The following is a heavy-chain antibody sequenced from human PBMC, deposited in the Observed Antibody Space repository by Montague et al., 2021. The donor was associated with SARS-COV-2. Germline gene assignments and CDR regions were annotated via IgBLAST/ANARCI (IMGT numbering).Heavy chain of an antibody. J-gene: IGHJ4*02. D-gene: IGHD3-22*01. CDR1: GASFSGHS. CDR3: ARGLTDVTVILVFVGASLYFDS. V-gene: IGHV4-34*01. CDR2: INHSGGT. Sequence: SETLSLTCAVYGASFSGHSWTWIRQPPGKGLEWIGEINHSGGTNYKPSLKGRVTISVGTSKNQFSLKLSSLTASDTAVYYCARGLTDVTVILVFVGASLYFDSWGQGALVTVSS.